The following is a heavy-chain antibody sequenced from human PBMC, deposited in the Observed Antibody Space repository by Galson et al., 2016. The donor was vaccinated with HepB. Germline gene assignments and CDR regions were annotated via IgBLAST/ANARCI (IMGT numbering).Heavy chain of an antibody. Sequence: SLRLSCAASGFTFSSHWIHWVRQGPGKGLEWVGRINSKTDVGTTDYAAPVNGRFTISRDDSKDTLYLQMNSLKTEDTAVYYCARDHDYYGMDVWGQGTTVTVSS. V-gene: IGHV3-15*07. CDR2: INSKTDVGTT. CDR1: GFTFSSHW. CDR3: ARDHDYYGMDV. J-gene: IGHJ6*02.